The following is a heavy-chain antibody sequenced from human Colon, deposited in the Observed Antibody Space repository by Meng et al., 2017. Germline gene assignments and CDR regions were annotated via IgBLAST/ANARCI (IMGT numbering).Heavy chain of an antibody. J-gene: IGHJ5*02. V-gene: IGHV4-34*01. Sequence: GPLQQWGAGLLQPSATLSLPCAVYGWSFSGYYWGWIRQPPGKGLEWIGEINHSGSTNYNPSLKNRVTISVDTSKNQFSLKLSSVTAADTAVYYCARRVRGVISWFDPWGQGTLVTVSS. CDR3: ARRVRGVISWFDP. CDR2: INHSGST. D-gene: IGHD3-10*01. CDR1: GWSFSGYY.